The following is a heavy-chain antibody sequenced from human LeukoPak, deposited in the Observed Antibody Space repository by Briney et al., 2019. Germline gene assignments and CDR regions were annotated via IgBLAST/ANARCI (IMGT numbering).Heavy chain of an antibody. J-gene: IGHJ4*02. D-gene: IGHD3-22*01. CDR3: ARDSGSYYN. CDR1: GGSISSYF. CDR2: IYYSGST. V-gene: IGHV4-59*01. Sequence: SETLSLTCTVSGGSISSYFWSWIRQPPGKGLEWIGYIYYSGSTKYNPSLKSRVTISVDTSKKQFSLSLTSVTAADTAVYYCARDSGSYYNWGQGILVTVSS.